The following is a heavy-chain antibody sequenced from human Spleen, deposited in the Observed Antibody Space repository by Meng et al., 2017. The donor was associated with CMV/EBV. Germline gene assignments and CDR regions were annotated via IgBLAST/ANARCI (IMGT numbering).Heavy chain of an antibody. CDR1: GYTFTSYG. D-gene: IGHD2/OR15-2a*01. J-gene: IGHJ5*02. V-gene: IGHV1-18*01. Sequence: QVQLVQYGAAMKEPGAFVTVSCKASGYTFTSYGISWVRQAPGQGLEWMGWISAYNGNTNYAQKLQGRVTMTTDTSTSTAYMELRSLRSDDTAVHYCARSPNSRVAINWFDPWGQGTLVTVSS. CDR2: ISAYNGNT. CDR3: ARSPNSRVAINWFDP.